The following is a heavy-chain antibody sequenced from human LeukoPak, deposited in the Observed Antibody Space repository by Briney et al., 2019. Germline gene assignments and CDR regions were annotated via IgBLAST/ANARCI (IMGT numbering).Heavy chain of an antibody. CDR1: GGSISSGDYY. CDR2: IYYSGST. CDR3: ARRPTRLYCSSTSCSAGFDY. V-gene: IGHV4-30-4*01. D-gene: IGHD2-2*01. J-gene: IGHJ4*02. Sequence: SETLSLTCTVSGGSISSGDYYWSWIRQPPGKGLEWIGYIYYSGSTYYNPSLKSRVTISVDTSKNQFSLKLSSVTAADTAVYYCARRPTRLYCSSTSCSAGFDYWGQGTLVTVSS.